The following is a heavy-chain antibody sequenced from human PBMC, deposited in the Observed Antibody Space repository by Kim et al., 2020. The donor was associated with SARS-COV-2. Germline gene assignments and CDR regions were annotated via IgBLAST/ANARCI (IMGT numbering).Heavy chain of an antibody. D-gene: IGHD3-10*01. V-gene: IGHV3-30*18. Sequence: GGSLRLSCAASGFTFSSYGMHWVRQAPGKGLEWVAVISYDGSNKYYADSVRGRFTISRDNSKNTLYLQMNSLRAEDTAVYYCAKGRMVRGVVPWFDPWG. J-gene: IGHJ5*02. CDR1: GFTFSSYG. CDR3: AKGRMVRGVVPWFDP. CDR2: ISYDGSNK.